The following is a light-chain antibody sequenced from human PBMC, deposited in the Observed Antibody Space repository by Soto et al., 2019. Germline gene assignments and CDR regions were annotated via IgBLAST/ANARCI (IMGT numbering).Light chain of an antibody. Sequence: QSVLTQPPSASGTPGQKVIISCSGGTSNIGVNTVNWFQQLPGTAPRLLIYSSHRRPSGVPDRFSGSKSGTSASLAISGLQSEDETDYYCATWDDNLNGVVFGGGTKLTVL. CDR1: TSNIGVNT. J-gene: IGLJ3*02. CDR2: SSH. V-gene: IGLV1-44*01. CDR3: ATWDDNLNGVV.